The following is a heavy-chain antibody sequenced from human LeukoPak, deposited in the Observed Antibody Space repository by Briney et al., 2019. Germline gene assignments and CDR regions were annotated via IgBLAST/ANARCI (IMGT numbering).Heavy chain of an antibody. CDR3: ARHGYSSGSLAWFDP. D-gene: IGHD6-19*01. V-gene: IGHV4-61*05. Sequence: SETLSLTCTVSGGSISSSSYYWGWIRQPPGEGLEWIGYIYYSGSTNYNPSLKSRVTISVDTSKNQFSLKLSSVTAADTAVYYCARHGYSSGSLAWFDPWGQGTQGTVSS. J-gene: IGHJ5*02. CDR2: IYYSGST. CDR1: GGSISSSSYY.